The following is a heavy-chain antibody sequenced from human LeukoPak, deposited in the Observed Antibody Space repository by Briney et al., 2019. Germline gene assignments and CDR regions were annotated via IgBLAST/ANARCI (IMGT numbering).Heavy chain of an antibody. CDR3: AKSAYYDASGYYREYYFDY. CDR1: GFSFSNYA. D-gene: IGHD3-22*01. Sequence: GGSLRLSCVSSGFSFSNYAMSWVRQAPGKGLEWVSSISGSGGSTHYADSVKGRFTITRDKTKNTLYLQMNSLRAEDTAVYYCAKSAYYDASGYYREYYFDYWGQGTLVTVSS. CDR2: ISGSGGST. V-gene: IGHV3-23*01. J-gene: IGHJ4*02.